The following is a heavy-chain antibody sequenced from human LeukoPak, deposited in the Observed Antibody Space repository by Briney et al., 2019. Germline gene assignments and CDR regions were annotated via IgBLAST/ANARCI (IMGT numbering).Heavy chain of an antibody. J-gene: IGHJ6*04. V-gene: IGHV4-59*01. CDR1: GGSINSYY. Sequence: KSSETLSLTCTVSGGSINSYYWSWIRQPPGKGLEWIGYIYYSGSTNYNPSLKSRVTISVDTSKNQFSLRLTSVTAADTAVYYCARVMGASWFFYLDVWGKGTTVTVSS. CDR2: IYYSGST. D-gene: IGHD3-16*02. CDR3: ARVMGASWFFYLDV.